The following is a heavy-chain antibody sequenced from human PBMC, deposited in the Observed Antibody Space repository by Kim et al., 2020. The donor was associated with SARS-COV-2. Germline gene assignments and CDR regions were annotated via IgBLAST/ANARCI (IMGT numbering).Heavy chain of an antibody. D-gene: IGHD1-26*01. CDR2: INHSGST. Sequence: SETLSLTCAVYGGSFSGYYWSWIRQPPGKGLEWIGEINHSGSTNYNPSLKSRVTISVDTSKNQFSLKLSSVTAADTAVYYCARGYSGSPSFDIWGQGTMVTVSS. V-gene: IGHV4-34*01. CDR3: ARGYSGSPSFDI. CDR1: GGSFSGYY. J-gene: IGHJ3*02.